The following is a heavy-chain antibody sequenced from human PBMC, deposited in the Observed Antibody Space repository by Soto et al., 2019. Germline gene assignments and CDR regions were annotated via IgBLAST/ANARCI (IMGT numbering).Heavy chain of an antibody. CDR1: GDSVSSNSAA. Sequence: SQTLSLTCAISGDSVSSNSAAWNWIRQSPSRGLEWLGRTYYRSKWYNDYAVSVKSRITINPDTSKNQFSLQLNSVTPEDTAVYYCARVSVITIFGVVTDYYYYGMDVWGQGTTVTVSS. V-gene: IGHV6-1*01. D-gene: IGHD3-3*01. CDR3: ARVSVITIFGVVTDYYYYGMDV. J-gene: IGHJ6*02. CDR2: TYYRSKWYN.